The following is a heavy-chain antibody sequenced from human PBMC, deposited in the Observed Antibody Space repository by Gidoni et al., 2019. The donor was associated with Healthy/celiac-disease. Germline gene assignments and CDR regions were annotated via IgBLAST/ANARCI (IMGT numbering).Heavy chain of an antibody. CDR3: ARATTGYPYYYYGMDV. V-gene: IGHV3-21*01. Sequence: EVQLVESGGGLVKPGGSLRLSCAASGFTFSSHSMNWVRQAPGKGLEWVSSISSSSSYIYYADSVKGRFTISRDNAKNSLYLQMNSLRAEDTAVYYCARATTGYPYYYYGMDVWGQGTTVTVSS. CDR2: ISSSSSYI. CDR1: GFTFSSHS. D-gene: IGHD3-9*01. J-gene: IGHJ6*02.